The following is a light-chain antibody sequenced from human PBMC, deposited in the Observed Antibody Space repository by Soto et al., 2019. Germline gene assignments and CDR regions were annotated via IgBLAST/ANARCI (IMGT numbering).Light chain of an antibody. CDR1: SSDVGGCDC. Sequence: QSALTQPASVSGSPGQSITIPCTGTSSDVGGCDCVSWYQQHPGKAPKLILYDVNHRPAGVSNRFSGSKSGNMASLTISGLQVEDEADYYCSSYISGSTRVFGGGTKLTV. V-gene: IGLV2-14*03. CDR2: DVN. CDR3: SSYISGSTRV. J-gene: IGLJ3*02.